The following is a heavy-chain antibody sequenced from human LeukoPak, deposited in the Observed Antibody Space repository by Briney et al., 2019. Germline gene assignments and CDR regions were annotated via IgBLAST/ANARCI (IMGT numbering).Heavy chain of an antibody. J-gene: IGHJ4*02. D-gene: IGHD6-19*01. V-gene: IGHV4-30-4*08. CDR3: ARDEGSGRYYFDY. CDR2: IYYSGST. Sequence: LSLTCTVSGGSISSGDYYWSWIRQPPGKGLEWIGYIYYSGSTYYNPSLKSRVTISVDTSKNQFSLKLSSVTAADTAVYYCARDEGSGRYYFDYWGQGTLVTVSS. CDR1: GGSISSGDYY.